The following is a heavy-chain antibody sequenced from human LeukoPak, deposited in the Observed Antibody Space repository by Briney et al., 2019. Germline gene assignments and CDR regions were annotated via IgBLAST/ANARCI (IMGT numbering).Heavy chain of an antibody. CDR1: GFTFSSYS. Sequence: GSLRLSCAASGFTFSSYSMSWVRQGPGKGLEWVSGIKWNGGSTGYADSVKGRFTISRDNAKNSLYLQMNSLRAEDTAVYYCARGPSGYHNTGGQGTLVTVSS. D-gene: IGHD5-12*01. J-gene: IGHJ4*02. CDR2: IKWNGGST. V-gene: IGHV3-20*04. CDR3: ARGPSGYHNT.